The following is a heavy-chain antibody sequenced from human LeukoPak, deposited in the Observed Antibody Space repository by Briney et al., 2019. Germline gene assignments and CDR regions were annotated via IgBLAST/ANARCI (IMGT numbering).Heavy chain of an antibody. CDR3: ARQLDYSDKRDY. J-gene: IGHJ4*02. D-gene: IGHD3-22*01. CDR1: GYSFTNYG. Sequence: PGGSLRISCKGSGYSFTNYGNSWVRQMRGKGLEGMGRIDPSDSYSNYGPSFQGHVTISADRSVSTAYLQWRSLQASETAMNYCARQLDYSDKRDYWGQGTLVTVAS. CDR2: IDPSDSYS. V-gene: IGHV5-10-1*01.